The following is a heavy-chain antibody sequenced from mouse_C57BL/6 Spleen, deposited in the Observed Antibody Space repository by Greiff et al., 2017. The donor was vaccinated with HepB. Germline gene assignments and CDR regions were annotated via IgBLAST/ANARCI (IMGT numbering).Heavy chain of an antibody. D-gene: IGHD2-5*01. J-gene: IGHJ4*01. V-gene: IGHV1-47*01. CDR1: GYTFTTYP. Sequence: VKLQESGAELVKPGASVKMSCKASGYTFTTYPIEWMKQNHGKSLEWIGNFHPYNDDTKYNEKFKGKATLTVEKSSSTVYLELSRLTSDDSAVYYCAISYYSNYDYAMDYWGQGTSVTVSS. CDR3: AISYYSNYDYAMDY. CDR2: FHPYNDDT.